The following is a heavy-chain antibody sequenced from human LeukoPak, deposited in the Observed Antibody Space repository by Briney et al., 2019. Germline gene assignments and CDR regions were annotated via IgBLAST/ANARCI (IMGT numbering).Heavy chain of an antibody. J-gene: IGHJ4*02. CDR3: ARTRLSRDFDY. D-gene: IGHD5-12*01. CDR2: IYYSGST. CDR1: GGSISRYY. Sequence: SETLSLTCTVSGGSISRYYWSWIRQPPGKGLEWIGYIYYSGSTNYNPSLKSRVTISVDTSKNQFSLKLSSVTAADTAVYYCARTRLSRDFDYWGQGTLVTVSS. V-gene: IGHV4-59*08.